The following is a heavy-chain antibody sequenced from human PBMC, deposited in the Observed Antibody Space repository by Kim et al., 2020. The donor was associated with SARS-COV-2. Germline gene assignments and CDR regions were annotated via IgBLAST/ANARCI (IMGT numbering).Heavy chain of an antibody. CDR3: AGYILAAGASPRYDY. Sequence: GGSLRLSCAASGFPFSSYSMNWVRQAPGKGLEWVSSISSSGSYIYYPDSVKGRFTISRDNAKNSLYLQMNSLRAEDTAVYYCAGYILAAGASPRYDYWGQGTLVTVSS. V-gene: IGHV3-21*01. CDR2: ISSSGSYI. D-gene: IGHD6-13*01. J-gene: IGHJ4*02. CDR1: GFPFSSYS.